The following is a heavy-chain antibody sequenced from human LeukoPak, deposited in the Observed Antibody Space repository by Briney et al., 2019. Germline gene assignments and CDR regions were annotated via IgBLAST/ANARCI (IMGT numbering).Heavy chain of an antibody. CDR1: GAYINNYY. CDR2: INTSGST. D-gene: IGHD2-2*01. CDR3: ARQGAAAIHSGSFDI. J-gene: IGHJ3*02. V-gene: IGHV4-4*07. Sequence: KPSETLYLTCTVSGAYINNYYWSWIRQTAGKRLEWIGPINTSGSTNYNPSLKSRVTTSVDTSKNQFSLKLTSVTAADTAVYYCARQGAAAIHSGSFDIWGQGTMVTVSS.